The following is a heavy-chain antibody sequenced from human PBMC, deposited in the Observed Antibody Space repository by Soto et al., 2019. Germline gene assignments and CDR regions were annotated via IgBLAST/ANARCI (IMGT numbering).Heavy chain of an antibody. CDR3: AKFHCRGVSCYGFDY. CDR2: ISGSGGST. J-gene: IGHJ4*02. V-gene: IGHV3-23*01. CDR1: GFTFSTDA. D-gene: IGHD2-15*01. Sequence: GGSLRLSCAASGFTFSTDAMSWVRQARGKGLEWGSAISGSGGSTYYADSVKGRFTISRDNSKNTLYLQMNSLKAENTAVYYCAKFHCRGVSCYGFDYWGQGTLVTVSS.